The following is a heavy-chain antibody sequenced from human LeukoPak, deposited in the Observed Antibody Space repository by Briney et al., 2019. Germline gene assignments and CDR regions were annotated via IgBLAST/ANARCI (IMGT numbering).Heavy chain of an antibody. Sequence: GRSLRLSCAASGFTFSSYAMHWVRQAPGKGLEWVAVISYDGSNKYYADSVKGRFTISRDNSKNTPYLQMNSLRAEDTAVYYCARTYYDSSGEPADDAFDIWGQGTMVTVSS. CDR3: ARTYYDSSGEPADDAFDI. J-gene: IGHJ3*02. D-gene: IGHD3-22*01. V-gene: IGHV3-30-3*01. CDR2: ISYDGSNK. CDR1: GFTFSSYA.